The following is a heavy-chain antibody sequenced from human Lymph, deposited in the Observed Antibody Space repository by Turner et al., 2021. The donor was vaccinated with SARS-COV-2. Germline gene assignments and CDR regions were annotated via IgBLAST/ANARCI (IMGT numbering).Heavy chain of an antibody. CDR1: GGSISSSSYY. D-gene: IGHD5-18*01. J-gene: IGHJ5*02. CDR3: ARRGYSYGSGEFP. Sequence: QLQLQETGPGLVKPSETLSLTCTVSGGSISSSSYYWGWIRQPPGKGLEWIGSIYYSGSTYYNPSLKSRVNISVDTSKKQFSLKLSSVTAADTAVYYCARRGYSYGSGEFPWGQGTLVTVSS. CDR2: IYYSGST. V-gene: IGHV4-39*01.